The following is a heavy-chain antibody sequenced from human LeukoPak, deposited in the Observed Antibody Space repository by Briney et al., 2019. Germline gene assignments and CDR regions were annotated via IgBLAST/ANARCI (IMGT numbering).Heavy chain of an antibody. D-gene: IGHD3-3*01. V-gene: IGHV4-30-2*01. CDR2: IYHSGST. J-gene: IGHJ4*02. Sequence: PSETLSLTCTVSGGSISTGGHYWSWIRLPPGKGLEWIGYIYHSGSTNYNPSLKSRVTISVDTSKNQISLKLSSVTAADTAVYYCARRGDYDFWSGYFSPPLFDYWGQGTLVTVSS. CDR3: ARRGDYDFWSGYFSPPLFDY. CDR1: GGSISTGGHY.